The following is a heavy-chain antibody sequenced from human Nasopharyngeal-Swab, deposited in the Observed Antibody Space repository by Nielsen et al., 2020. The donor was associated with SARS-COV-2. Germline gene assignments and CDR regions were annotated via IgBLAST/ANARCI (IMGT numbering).Heavy chain of an antibody. CDR2: IYGGGST. D-gene: IGHD3-3*01. V-gene: IGHV3-66*01. J-gene: IGHJ6*02. Sequence: GESLKISCAASGFTVTSNYMSWVRQAPGKGLEWVSVIYGGGSTYYADSVKGRFTISRDHSKNTLYLQMNSLRAEDTAVYYCAKASYYDFWSGVEGYYGMDVWGQGTTVTVSS. CDR3: AKASYYDFWSGVEGYYGMDV. CDR1: GFTVTSNY.